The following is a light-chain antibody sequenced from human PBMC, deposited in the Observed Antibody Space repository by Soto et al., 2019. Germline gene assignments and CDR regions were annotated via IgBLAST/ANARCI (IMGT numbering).Light chain of an antibody. CDR2: AAS. Sequence: ALQFTQSPSSFSASTVYIVTITCRASQGISSYLAWYQQKPGKAPKLLIYAASTLQSGVPSRFSGSGSGTDFTLTISCLQPEDSATYYCLQDINYPWTFGQGTKVDIK. J-gene: IGKJ1*01. V-gene: IGKV1-8*01. CDR1: QGISSY. CDR3: LQDINYPWT.